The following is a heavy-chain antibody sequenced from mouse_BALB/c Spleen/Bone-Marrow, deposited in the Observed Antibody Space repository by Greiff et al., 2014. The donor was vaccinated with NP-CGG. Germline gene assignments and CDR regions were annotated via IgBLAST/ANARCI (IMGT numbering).Heavy chain of an antibody. CDR1: GYTFTSYY. V-gene: IGHV1S81*02. Sequence: VQLQQSGAELVKPGASVKLSCKASGYTFTSYYMYWVKQRPGQGLEWIGEINPNNDGTNFNEKFKSKATLTVDKSSSTAYMQLSSLTSEDSAVYYCARAAYDPYAMDYWGQETSVTVSS. D-gene: IGHD2-3*01. CDR3: ARAAYDPYAMDY. CDR2: INPNNDGT. J-gene: IGHJ4*01.